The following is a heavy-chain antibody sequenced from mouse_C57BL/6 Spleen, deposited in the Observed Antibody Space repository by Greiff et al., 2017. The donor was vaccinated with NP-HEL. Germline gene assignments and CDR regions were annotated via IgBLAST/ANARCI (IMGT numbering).Heavy chain of an antibody. CDR3: ARGFITTVVDFDY. J-gene: IGHJ2*01. CDR1: GYTFTSYW. D-gene: IGHD1-1*01. Sequence: VQLQQPGAELVRPGSSVKLSCKASGYTFTSYWMHWVKQRPIQGLEWIGNIDPSDSETHYNQKFKDKATLTVDKSSSTAYMQLSSLTSEDSAVYYCARGFITTVVDFDYWGQGTTLTVSS. V-gene: IGHV1-52*01. CDR2: IDPSDSET.